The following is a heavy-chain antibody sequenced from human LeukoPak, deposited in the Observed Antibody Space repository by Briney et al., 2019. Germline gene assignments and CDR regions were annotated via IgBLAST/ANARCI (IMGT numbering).Heavy chain of an antibody. J-gene: IGHJ4*02. V-gene: IGHV4-38-2*02. CDR2: IYHRGST. Sequence: SDTLSLTCTVSGYSISNGYYWGWIRQPPGKGLEWVGSIYHRGSTYYNPSLTSRVTISVDTSKNQFSLKLRSVTAADTAVYYCARQNLRYILTGYYYWGQGTLVTVSS. CDR3: ARQNLRYILTGYYY. CDR1: GYSISNGYY. D-gene: IGHD3-9*01.